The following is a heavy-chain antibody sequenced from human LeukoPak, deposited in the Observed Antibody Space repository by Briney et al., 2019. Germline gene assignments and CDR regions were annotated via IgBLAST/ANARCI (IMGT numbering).Heavy chain of an antibody. Sequence: SETLSLTCAVSGGSISSYYWSWIRQPPGKGLEWIGYIYYSGSTNYNPSLKSRVTISVDTSKNQFSLKLSSVTAADTAVYYCARQEYSSSFFMYYWGQGTLVTVSS. V-gene: IGHV4-59*01. D-gene: IGHD6-6*01. CDR3: ARQEYSSSFFMYY. J-gene: IGHJ4*02. CDR1: GGSISSYY. CDR2: IYYSGST.